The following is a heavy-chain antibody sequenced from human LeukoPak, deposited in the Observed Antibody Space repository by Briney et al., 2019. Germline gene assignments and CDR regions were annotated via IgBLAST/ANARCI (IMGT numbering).Heavy chain of an antibody. CDR1: GYTLTSYF. D-gene: IGHD5-18*01. J-gene: IGHJ4*02. Sequence: ASVKVSCKASGYTLTSYFMHWVRQAPGQGLEWMGIINPSGGTTSYARKFQGRVTMTRDTSTSTVYMELSSLRSEDTAVYYCARGIQLWFYFDYWGQGTLVTVSS. V-gene: IGHV1-46*01. CDR3: ARGIQLWFYFDY. CDR2: INPSGGTT.